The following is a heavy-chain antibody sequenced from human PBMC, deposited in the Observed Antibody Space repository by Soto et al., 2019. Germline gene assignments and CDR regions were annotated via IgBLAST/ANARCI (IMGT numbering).Heavy chain of an antibody. CDR3: ARDYADIAVAGIPLLAH. CDR1: GFTFIKYA. D-gene: IGHD6-19*01. Sequence: QVQLVQSGAEVKKPGASVNVSCKASGFTFIKYAMHWVRRAPGQRPEWMGWINAGNGNTRYSQRWQGRVTITGDTSASTVYMDLSSLRSEDTAVYYCARDYADIAVAGIPLLAHWGQGTLVTVSS. J-gene: IGHJ4*01. V-gene: IGHV1-3*01. CDR2: INAGNGNT.